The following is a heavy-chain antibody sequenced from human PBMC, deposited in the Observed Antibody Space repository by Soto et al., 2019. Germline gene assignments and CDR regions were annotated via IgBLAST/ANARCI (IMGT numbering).Heavy chain of an antibody. Sequence: PGGSLRLSCAASGFTFGLFAIHWVRQAPCKGLEWVAVVWHDGSKKYYAAAVKGRFTISRDTSHNTLYLEMNSLRAEDTAVFYCARETRRDGHEIGGFDSSGQGTHLTVSS. CDR2: VWHDGSKK. CDR3: ARETRRDGHEIGGFDS. CDR1: GFTFGLFA. J-gene: IGHJ4*02. V-gene: IGHV3-33*01.